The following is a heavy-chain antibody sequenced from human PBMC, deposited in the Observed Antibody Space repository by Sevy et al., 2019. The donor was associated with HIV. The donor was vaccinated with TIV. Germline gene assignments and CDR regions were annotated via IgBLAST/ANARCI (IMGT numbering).Heavy chain of an antibody. CDR2: IYYSGST. CDR3: ARMAYCGGDCSDDAFDI. V-gene: IGHV4-31*03. CDR1: GGSISSGGYY. Sequence: SVTLSLTCTVSGGSISSGGYYWSWIRQHPGKGLEWIGYIYYSGSTYYNPSLKSRVTISVDTSKNQFSLKLSSVTAADTAVYYCARMAYCGGDCSDDAFDIWGQGTMVTVSS. J-gene: IGHJ3*02. D-gene: IGHD2-21*02.